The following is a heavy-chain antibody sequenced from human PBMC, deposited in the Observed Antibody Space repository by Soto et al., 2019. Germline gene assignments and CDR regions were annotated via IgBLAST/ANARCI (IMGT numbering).Heavy chain of an antibody. CDR2: TYYRSKWYN. V-gene: IGHV6-1*01. Sequence: SQTLSLTCAISGDSVSSNSAAWNWIRQSPSRGLEWLGRTYYRSKWYNDYAVSVKSRITINPDTSKNQFSLQLNSVTPEDTAVYYCAREGERVCTNGVCYAFDYWGQGTLVTVSS. D-gene: IGHD2-8*01. J-gene: IGHJ4*02. CDR1: GDSVSSNSAA. CDR3: AREGERVCTNGVCYAFDY.